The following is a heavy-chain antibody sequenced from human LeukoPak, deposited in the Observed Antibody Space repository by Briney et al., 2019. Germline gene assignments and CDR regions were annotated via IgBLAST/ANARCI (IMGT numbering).Heavy chain of an antibody. J-gene: IGHJ6*02. CDR1: GYTFTSYD. CDR2: MNPTSGDT. D-gene: IGHD3-22*01. CDR3: AKDLDYYDIIYGMDV. V-gene: IGHV1-8*01. Sequence: ASVKVSCKASGYTFTSYDISWVRQATGQGLEWMGWMNPTSGDTEYAQKFQGRITMTMSTSISTAYMELTSLRAEDTAVYYCAKDLDYYDIIYGMDVWGQGTTVTVSS.